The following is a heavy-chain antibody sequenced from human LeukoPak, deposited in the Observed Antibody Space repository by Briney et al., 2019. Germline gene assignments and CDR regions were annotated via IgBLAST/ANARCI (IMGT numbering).Heavy chain of an antibody. CDR3: ARISSIAAAENNWFDP. D-gene: IGHD6-6*01. CDR1: EFTFTSSA. V-gene: IGHV1-58*01. Sequence: ASVKVSCKASEFTFTSSAVQWVRQARGQRLEWIRWIVVGSDNTNYAQKFQERVTITRDMSTSAVAYMELSSLRSEDTAVYYCARISSIAAAENNWFDPWGQGTLVTVSS. CDR2: IVVGSDNT. J-gene: IGHJ5*02.